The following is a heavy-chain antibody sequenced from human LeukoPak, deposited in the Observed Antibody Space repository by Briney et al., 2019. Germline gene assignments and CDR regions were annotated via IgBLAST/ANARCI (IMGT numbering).Heavy chain of an antibody. CDR2: IKQDRSEK. J-gene: IGHJ4*02. CDR1: GFTFTNYW. Sequence: GGSLRLSCAASGFTFTNYWMSWVRQAPGKGLELVANIKQDRSEKYYVDSVKGRFTISRDNAKNSLYLQMNSLRAEDTAVYYCARDNLPAHWGQGTLVTVSS. V-gene: IGHV3-7*01. CDR3: ARDNLPAH.